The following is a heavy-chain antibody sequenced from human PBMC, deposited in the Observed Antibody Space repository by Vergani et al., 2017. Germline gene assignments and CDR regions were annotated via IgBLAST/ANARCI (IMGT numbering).Heavy chain of an antibody. CDR1: GFTFSNAW. J-gene: IGHJ6*02. Sequence: EVQLVESGGGLVKPGGSLRLSCAASGFTFSNAWMSWVRQAPGKGLEWVGRIKSKTDGGTTDYAAPVKGRFTISRDDSKNTLYLQMNSLKTEDTAVYYCTTAEKYSDDSSGYSTLNYYYGMDVWGQGTTVTVSS. D-gene: IGHD3-22*01. V-gene: IGHV3-15*01. CDR2: IKSKTDGGTT. CDR3: TTAEKYSDDSSGYSTLNYYYGMDV.